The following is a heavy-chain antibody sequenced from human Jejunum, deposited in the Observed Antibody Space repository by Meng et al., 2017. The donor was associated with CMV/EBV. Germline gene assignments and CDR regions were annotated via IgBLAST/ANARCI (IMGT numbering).Heavy chain of an antibody. CDR3: ARDGVGSTGWFDLDY. CDR2: IYYSGNT. D-gene: IGHD6-19*01. J-gene: IGHJ4*02. V-gene: IGHV4-59*01. Sequence: WNWIRQSPSRGLEWIGYIYYSGNTNYNSSLKSRVTISVDTSKNQFFLKLRSVTAADTAVYFCARDGVGSTGWFDLDYWGRGTLVTVSS.